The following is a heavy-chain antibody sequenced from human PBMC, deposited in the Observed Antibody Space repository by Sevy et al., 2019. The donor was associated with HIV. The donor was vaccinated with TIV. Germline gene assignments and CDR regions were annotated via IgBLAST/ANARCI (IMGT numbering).Heavy chain of an antibody. CDR3: AREDIVATTIDY. Sequence: EGSLRLSCAASGFTFSSYGMHWVRQAPGKGLEWVAVIWYDGSNKYYADSVKGRFTISRDNSKNTLYLQMNSLRAEDTAVYYCAREDIVATTIDYWGQGTLVTVSS. CDR1: GFTFSSYG. CDR2: IWYDGSNK. V-gene: IGHV3-33*01. J-gene: IGHJ4*02. D-gene: IGHD5-12*01.